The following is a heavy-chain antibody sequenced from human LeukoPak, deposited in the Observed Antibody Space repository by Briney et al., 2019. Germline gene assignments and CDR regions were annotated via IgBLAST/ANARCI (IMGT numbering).Heavy chain of an antibody. V-gene: IGHV3-74*01. D-gene: IGHD1-14*01. CDR3: VKHETGPEY. J-gene: IGHJ4*02. CDR1: GLTFRTYW. Sequence: GGSLRLSCAASGLTFRTYWMHWVRQAPGKGLVWVSRINSDGSTTNYADSVKGRFTISRDNAKDTLYLEMNSLRVEDMAVYYCVKHETGPEYWGQGTLVTVSS. CDR2: INSDGSTT.